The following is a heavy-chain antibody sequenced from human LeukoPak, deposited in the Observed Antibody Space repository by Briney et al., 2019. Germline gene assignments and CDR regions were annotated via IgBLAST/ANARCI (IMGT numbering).Heavy chain of an antibody. CDR3: AKDSIAVAGTFYDY. Sequence: GRSLRLSCAASGFTFDDYAMHWVRQAPGKGLEWVSGISWNSGSIGYADSVKGRFTISRDNAKNSLYLQMNSLRAEDTALYYCAKDSIAVAGTFYDYWGQGTLVTVSS. CDR1: GFTFDDYA. V-gene: IGHV3-9*01. D-gene: IGHD6-19*01. CDR2: ISWNSGSI. J-gene: IGHJ4*02.